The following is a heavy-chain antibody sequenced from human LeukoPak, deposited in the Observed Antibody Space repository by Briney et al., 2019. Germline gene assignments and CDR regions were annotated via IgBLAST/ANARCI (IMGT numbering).Heavy chain of an antibody. CDR1: GFTFSSYS. CDR2: ISSSSSYI. CDR3: ARENYPTTVPTWSNGMDV. V-gene: IGHV3-21*01. J-gene: IGHJ6*02. D-gene: IGHD4-17*01. Sequence: PGGSLRLSCAASGFTFSSYSMNWVRQAPGEGLEWVSSISSSSSYIYYADSVKGRFTISRDNAKNSLYLQMNSLRAEDTAVYYCARENYPTTVPTWSNGMDVWGQGTTVTVSS.